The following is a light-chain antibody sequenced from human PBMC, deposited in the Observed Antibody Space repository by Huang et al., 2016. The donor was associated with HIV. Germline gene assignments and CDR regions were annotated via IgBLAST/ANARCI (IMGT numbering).Light chain of an antibody. CDR1: QDIRSS. Sequence: DIQMTQSPSSLSASVGDRVTITCRASQDIRSSLAWYQQKPGKAPKLLLFAASRLESGVPSRVSGSGAGTEYTRTISSLQPEDFATYYCQQYYTTPRDTFGQGTRLAMK. CDR3: QQYYTTPRDT. CDR2: AAS. J-gene: IGKJ5*01. V-gene: IGKV1-NL1*01.